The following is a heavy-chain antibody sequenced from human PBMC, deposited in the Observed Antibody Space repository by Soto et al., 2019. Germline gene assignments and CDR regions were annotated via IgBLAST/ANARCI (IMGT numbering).Heavy chain of an antibody. D-gene: IGHD3-22*01. CDR1: GFTFSSYG. Sequence: QVQLVESGGGVVQPGRSLRLSCAASGFTFSSYGMHWVRQAPGKGLEWVAVISYDGSNKYYADSVKGRFTISRDNYKNTLYQQMNSLRAEDTAVYYCAKDRYYDSSGYLQGDYYYGMDVWGQGTTVTVSS. CDR2: ISYDGSNK. CDR3: AKDRYYDSSGYLQGDYYYGMDV. J-gene: IGHJ6*02. V-gene: IGHV3-30*18.